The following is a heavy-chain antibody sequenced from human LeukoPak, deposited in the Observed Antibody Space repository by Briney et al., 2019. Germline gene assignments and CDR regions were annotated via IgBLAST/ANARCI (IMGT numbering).Heavy chain of an antibody. CDR1: GFIFSDHY. V-gene: IGHV3-72*01. Sequence: GGSLRLSCAASGFIFSDHYMDWVRQAPGKGLEWVGRTRNEANIYTTKYAASVKGRFTISRDDSKNSLYLQMNSLKTEDTTVYYCASPVGATTVRAFDIWGQGTMVTVSS. J-gene: IGHJ3*02. CDR3: ASPVGATTVRAFDI. CDR2: TRNEANIYTT. D-gene: IGHD1-26*01.